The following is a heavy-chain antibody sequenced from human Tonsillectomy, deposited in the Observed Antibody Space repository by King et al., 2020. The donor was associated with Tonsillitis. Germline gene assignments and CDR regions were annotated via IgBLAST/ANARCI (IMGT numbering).Heavy chain of an antibody. Sequence: VQLVESGGGLVQPGGSLRLSCAASGFTFSNYAMSWVRQAPGKGLEWVSAISGSEGSKYDADSVKGRFTIFRGNSKKTLYLAMESLRAEDTAVYYCAKTSYSSSFGMDVWGQGTTVTVSS. V-gene: IGHV3-23*04. CDR3: AKTSYSSSFGMDV. CDR2: ISGSEGSK. J-gene: IGHJ6*02. CDR1: GFTFSNYA. D-gene: IGHD6-6*01.